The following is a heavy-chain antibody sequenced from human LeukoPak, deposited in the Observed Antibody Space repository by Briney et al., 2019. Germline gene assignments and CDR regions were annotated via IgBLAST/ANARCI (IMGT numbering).Heavy chain of an antibody. Sequence: GGSLRLSCAASGFTVSSYYMNWVRQAPGKGLEWVSVIYSDGNTYYADSVKGRFTISRDNFKNTLYLQMNSLRAEDTAVYYCARDSAGIAVAGPTLGQGTLVTVSS. J-gene: IGHJ5*02. D-gene: IGHD6-19*01. V-gene: IGHV3-66*01. CDR1: GFTVSSYY. CDR3: ARDSAGIAVAGPT. CDR2: IYSDGNT.